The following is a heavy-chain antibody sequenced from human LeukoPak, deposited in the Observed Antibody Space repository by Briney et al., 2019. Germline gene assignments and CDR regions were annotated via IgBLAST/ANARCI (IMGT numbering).Heavy chain of an antibody. Sequence: GSLRLSCTASGFTFSNYWMSWVRQAPGKGLEWIGRIYTSGSTNYNPSLKSRVTMSVDTSKNQFSLKLSSVTAADTAVYYCARVGRIRSSSAFDYWGQGTLVTVSS. D-gene: IGHD6-6*01. CDR1: GFTFSNYW. CDR3: ARVGRIRSSSAFDY. V-gene: IGHV4-4*07. CDR2: IYTSGST. J-gene: IGHJ4*02.